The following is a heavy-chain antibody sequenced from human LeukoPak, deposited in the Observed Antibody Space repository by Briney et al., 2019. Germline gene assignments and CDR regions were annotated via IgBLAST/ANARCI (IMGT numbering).Heavy chain of an antibody. V-gene: IGHV4-61*08. D-gene: IGHD2-15*01. J-gene: IGHJ6*02. CDR3: ARDARGCSGGSCYSWYYYYGMDV. CDR1: GGSISSGDYY. Sequence: SETLSLTCTVSGGSISSGDYYWSWIRQPPGKGLEWIGYIYYSGSTNYNPSLKSRVTISVDTSKNQFSLKLSSVTAADTAVYYCARDARGCSGGSCYSWYYYYGMDVWGQGTTVTVSS. CDR2: IYYSGST.